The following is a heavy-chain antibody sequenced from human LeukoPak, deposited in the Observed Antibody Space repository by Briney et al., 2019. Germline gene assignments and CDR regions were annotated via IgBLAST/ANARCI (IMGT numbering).Heavy chain of an antibody. CDR2: ISSGSNYI. V-gene: IGHV3-21*01. D-gene: IGHD6-19*01. Sequence: GGSLRLSCVGSGFTFSDYAMTWVRQAPGKGLEWVSSISSGSNYIYYADSVKGRFTISRDNGKNSLYLRMNSLRADDTAVYYCARELSGWYRPLDYWGQGTLVTVSS. CDR1: GFTFSDYA. J-gene: IGHJ4*02. CDR3: ARELSGWYRPLDY.